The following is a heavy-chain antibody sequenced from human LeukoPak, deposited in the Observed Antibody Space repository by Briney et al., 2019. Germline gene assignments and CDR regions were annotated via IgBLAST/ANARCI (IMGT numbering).Heavy chain of an antibody. CDR2: ISYDGSNK. CDR3: GRGHDSFDI. J-gene: IGHJ3*02. V-gene: IGHV3-30-3*01. Sequence: PGRSLRLSCAASGFTLSSYAMHWVRQAPGKGLEWVAVISYDGSNKYCADSVKGRFTISRDNTKNTLYLQMNRLRAEDTAVYCCGRGHDSFDIWGQGTMVTVSS. D-gene: IGHD2-21*02. CDR1: GFTLSSYA.